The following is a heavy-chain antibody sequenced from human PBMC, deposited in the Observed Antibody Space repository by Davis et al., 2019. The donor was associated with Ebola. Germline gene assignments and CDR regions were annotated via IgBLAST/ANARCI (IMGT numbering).Heavy chain of an antibody. CDR3: ARDATDFDL. J-gene: IGHJ2*01. D-gene: IGHD2-15*01. V-gene: IGHV3-23*01. CDR2: LSGSATRP. Sequence: GESLKISCAASGFTFSTYDMSWVRQGPGKGLGWVSTLSGSATRPYYADSVKGRFTISRDNSKNTLYLQMNSLRAEDTAVYYCARDATDFDLWGRGTLVTVSS. CDR1: GFTFSTYD.